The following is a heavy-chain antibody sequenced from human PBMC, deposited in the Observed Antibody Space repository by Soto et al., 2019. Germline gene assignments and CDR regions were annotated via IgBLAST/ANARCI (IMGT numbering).Heavy chain of an antibody. CDR1: GVTFRSFA. CDR2: ISGSGGST. V-gene: IGHV3-23*01. CDR3: ARVVYVWIGLPLYGMDV. D-gene: IGHD3-3*01. J-gene: IGHJ6*02. Sequence: GESLRLSCAASGVTFRSFAMSWVRQAPGKRLDWVSAISGSGGSTYSADSVKGRFTISRDNSKNTLYLQMSSLRAEDTAVYYCARVVYVWIGLPLYGMDVWCQGNMVTV.